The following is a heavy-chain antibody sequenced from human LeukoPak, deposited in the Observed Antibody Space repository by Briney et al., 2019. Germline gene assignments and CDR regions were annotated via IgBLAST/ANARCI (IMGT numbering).Heavy chain of an antibody. CDR1: GFTFSSYG. D-gene: IGHD6-13*01. J-gene: IGHJ4*02. CDR2: ISSSGSTI. CDR3: ARVTAAGCDY. V-gene: IGHV3-48*03. Sequence: GGSLRLSCSASGFTFSSYGMGWVRQGPGKGLEWVLYISSSGSTIYYADSLKGRFTISRDNAKNSLYLQVNSLRAEDTAVYYCARVTAAGCDYWGQGTLVTVSS.